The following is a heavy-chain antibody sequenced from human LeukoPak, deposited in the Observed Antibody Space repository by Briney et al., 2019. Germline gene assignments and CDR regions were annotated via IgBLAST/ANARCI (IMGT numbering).Heavy chain of an antibody. CDR1: TYSISSGYY. Sequence: SETLSLTCTVSTYSISSGYYWGWIRRPPGKGLEWIGSIYHSGSSYYNPSLKSRVTISVDTSKNQFSLKLRSVTAADTAVYYCARVAAMDTLGDIWGQGTMVTVSS. V-gene: IGHV4-38-2*02. J-gene: IGHJ3*02. CDR3: ARVAAMDTLGDI. D-gene: IGHD5-18*01. CDR2: IYHSGSS.